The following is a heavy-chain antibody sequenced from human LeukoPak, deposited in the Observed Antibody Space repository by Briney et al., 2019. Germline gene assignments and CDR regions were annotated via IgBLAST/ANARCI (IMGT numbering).Heavy chain of an antibody. CDR1: GYTFTGYY. CDR3: ARGGAAHKSYDFWSGYYTDY. D-gene: IGHD3-3*01. Sequence: ASVKVSCKASGYTFTGYYMHWVRQAPGQGLEWMGWINPNSGGTNYAQKFQGRVTMTRDTSISTAYMELSRLRSDDTAVYYCARGGAAHKSYDFWSGYYTDYWGQGTLVTVSS. J-gene: IGHJ4*02. V-gene: IGHV1-2*02. CDR2: INPNSGGT.